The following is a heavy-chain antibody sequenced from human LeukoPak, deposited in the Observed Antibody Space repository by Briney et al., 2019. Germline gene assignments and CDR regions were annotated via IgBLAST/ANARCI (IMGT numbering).Heavy chain of an antibody. CDR3: AREAWNDFYFDY. CDR2: ISYDGSNK. V-gene: IGHV3-30*03. D-gene: IGHD1-1*01. CDR1: GFTLSSYD. Sequence: GGSLRLSCTAWGFTLSSYDKHGPRESTGEGREGVAVISYDGSNKYYADSVKGRFAISRDNSKNTLYLQMNSLRAEDTAVYYCAREAWNDFYFDYCGQGTLVTVSS. J-gene: IGHJ4*02.